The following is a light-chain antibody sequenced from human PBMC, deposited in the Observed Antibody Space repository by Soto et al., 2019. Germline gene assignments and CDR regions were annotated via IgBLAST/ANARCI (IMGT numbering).Light chain of an antibody. Sequence: QSVLTQPPSASGTPGQRVTISCSGTSSSIGNNRVNWYQQIPGTAPKLLIYSNIQRPSGVPDRFSGPKSGTSASLAITGLQSEDEADYYCSTWDDTLKGPVFGGGTKLTVL. CDR2: SNI. V-gene: IGLV1-44*01. J-gene: IGLJ3*02. CDR1: SSSIGNNR. CDR3: STWDDTLKGPV.